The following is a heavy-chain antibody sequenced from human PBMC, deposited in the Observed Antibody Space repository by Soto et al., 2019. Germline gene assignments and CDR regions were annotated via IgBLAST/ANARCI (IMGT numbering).Heavy chain of an antibody. V-gene: IGHV1-18*01. Sequence: VQLVQSGAEVKKPGASVKVSCKASGYTFTSYGISWVRQAPGQGLEWMGWIGAYNGNTNYAQKLQGRVTMTTDTSTSTAYMELRSLRSDDTAMYYCARDPFNIVLATDRSFDYWGQGTLVTVPS. CDR3: ARDPFNIVLATDRSFDY. CDR2: IGAYNGNT. CDR1: GYTFTSYG. D-gene: IGHD2-21*01. J-gene: IGHJ4*02.